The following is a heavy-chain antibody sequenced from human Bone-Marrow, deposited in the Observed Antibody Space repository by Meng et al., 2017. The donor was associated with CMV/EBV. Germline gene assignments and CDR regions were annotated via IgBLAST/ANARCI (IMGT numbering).Heavy chain of an antibody. CDR2: IRYDGSNK. V-gene: IGHV3-30*02. Sequence: GESLKISCAASGFTFSSYGMHWVRQAPGKGLEWVAFIRYDGSNKYYADSVKGRFTISRDNSKNTLYLQMNSLRAEDTAVYYCARSLYCSGGSCYPNNYYYYGMDVWGQGTTVTVSS. CDR3: ARSLYCSGGSCYPNNYYYYGMDV. J-gene: IGHJ6*02. D-gene: IGHD2-15*01. CDR1: GFTFSSYG.